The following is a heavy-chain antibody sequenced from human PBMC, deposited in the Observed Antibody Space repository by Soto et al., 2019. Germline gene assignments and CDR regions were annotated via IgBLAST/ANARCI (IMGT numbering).Heavy chain of an antibody. CDR2: ITPIFGTA. V-gene: IGHV1-69*13. J-gene: IGHJ6*02. Sequence: SVKVSCTASGGTFSSYAISWARQAPGQGLEWMGGITPIFGTANYAQKFQGRVTITADESTSTAYMELSSLRSEDTAVYYCARGGIVVLVPAAINYYYYGMDVWGQGTTVTVSS. CDR1: GGTFSSYA. CDR3: ARGGIVVLVPAAINYYYYGMDV. D-gene: IGHD2-2*02.